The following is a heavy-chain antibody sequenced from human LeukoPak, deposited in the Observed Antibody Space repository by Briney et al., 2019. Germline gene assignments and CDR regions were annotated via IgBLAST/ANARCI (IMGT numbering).Heavy chain of an antibody. Sequence: GGSLRLSCAASGFTFSSYAMHWVRQAPGKGLEYVSAISSNGGSTCYADSVKGRFTISRDNSKNTLYLQMGSLRAEDMAVYYCARESLDYGDYVFDYWGQGTLVTVSS. J-gene: IGHJ4*02. V-gene: IGHV3-64*02. CDR2: ISSNGGST. CDR3: ARESLDYGDYVFDY. D-gene: IGHD4-17*01. CDR1: GFTFSSYA.